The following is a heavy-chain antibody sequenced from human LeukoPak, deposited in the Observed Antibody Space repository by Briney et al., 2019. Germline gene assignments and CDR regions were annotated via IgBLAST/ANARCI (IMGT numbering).Heavy chain of an antibody. J-gene: IGHJ4*02. CDR1: GGSISSGSYY. Sequence: SQTLSLTCTVSGGSISSGSYYWSWIRQPAGNGLEWIGRIYTSGSTNYNPSLKSRVTISVDTSKNQFSLKLSSVTAADTAVYYCAISGWHSSGYPITFDYWGQGTLVTVSS. CDR2: IYTSGST. V-gene: IGHV4-61*02. CDR3: AISGWHSSGYPITFDY. D-gene: IGHD3-22*01.